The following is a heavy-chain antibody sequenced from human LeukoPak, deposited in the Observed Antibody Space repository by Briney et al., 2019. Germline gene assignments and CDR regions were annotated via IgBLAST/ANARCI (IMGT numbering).Heavy chain of an antibody. V-gene: IGHV3-7*01. D-gene: IGHD6-19*01. CDR3: ARRHSSGWLGDWFDP. CDR1: GFTFSTYW. J-gene: IGHJ5*02. CDR2: IKQDGSEK. Sequence: GGSLRLSCAASGFTFSTYWMSWVRQAPGKGLEWVANIKQDGSEKYYVDSVKGRFTTSRDNAKNSLYLEMNSLRAEATAVYYCARRHSSGWLGDWFDPWGQGTLVTVSS.